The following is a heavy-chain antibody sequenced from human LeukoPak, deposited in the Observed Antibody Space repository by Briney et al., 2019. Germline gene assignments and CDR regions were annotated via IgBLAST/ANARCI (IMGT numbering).Heavy chain of an antibody. J-gene: IGHJ5*02. CDR1: GGSISSSNYY. D-gene: IGHD3-22*01. CDR2: IYYSGST. CDR3: ARRRKYYYDSSGYFP. Sequence: SETLSLTCSVSGGSISSSNYYWGWIRQSPGKGLEWIGNIYYSGSTYYNPSLKSRVTISVDTSKDHFSLKLSSVTAADTAVYYCARRRKYYYDSSGYFPWGQGTLVTVSS. V-gene: IGHV4-39*01.